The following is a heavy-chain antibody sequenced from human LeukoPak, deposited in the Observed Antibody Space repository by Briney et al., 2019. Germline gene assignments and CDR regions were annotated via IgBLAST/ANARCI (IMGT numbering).Heavy chain of an antibody. CDR1: GGTFSSYA. CDR2: IIPIFGTA. CDR3: ASIAGYSSSWFDY. V-gene: IGHV1-69*05. J-gene: IGHJ4*02. Sequence: SVKVSCNASGGTFSSYAISWVRQAPGQGLEWMGGIIPIFGTANYAQKFQGRVTMTRDMSTSTVYMELSSLRSEDTAVYYCASIAGYSSSWFDYWGQGTLVTVSS. D-gene: IGHD6-13*01.